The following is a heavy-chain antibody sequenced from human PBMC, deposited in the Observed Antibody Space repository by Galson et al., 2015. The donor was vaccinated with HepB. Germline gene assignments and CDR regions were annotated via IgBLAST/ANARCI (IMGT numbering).Heavy chain of an antibody. Sequence: SVKVSCKASGYTFTSYYMHWVRQAPGQGLEWMGIINPSGGSTSYAQKFQGRVTMTRDTSTSTVYMELSSLRSEDTAVYYCARRATGIYDSSGYYYGYWGQGTLVTVSS. V-gene: IGHV1-46*03. CDR1: GYTFTSYY. J-gene: IGHJ4*02. CDR3: ARRATGIYDSSGYYYGY. CDR2: INPSGGST. D-gene: IGHD3-22*01.